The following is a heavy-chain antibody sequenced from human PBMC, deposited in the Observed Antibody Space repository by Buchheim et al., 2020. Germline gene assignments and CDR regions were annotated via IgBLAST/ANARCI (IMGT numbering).Heavy chain of an antibody. J-gene: IGHJ4*02. Sequence: VQLVESGGGLVQPGGSLRLSCAASGFTFSRFWMSWLRQAPGKGLEWVAFIRSDASKEYYADSVKGRFTISRDNSMNTLYLQMSSLRVEDTAIYYCARDGAHWEPFDYWGQGTL. D-gene: IGHD1-26*01. CDR3: ARDGAHWEPFDY. CDR1: GFTFSRFW. V-gene: IGHV3-30*02. CDR2: IRSDASKE.